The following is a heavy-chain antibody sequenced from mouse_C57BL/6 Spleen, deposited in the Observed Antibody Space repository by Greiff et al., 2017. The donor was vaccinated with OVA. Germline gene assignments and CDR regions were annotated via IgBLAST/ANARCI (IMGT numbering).Heavy chain of an antibody. Sequence: VQLQQSGAELVRPGASVKLSCTASGYTFTDYYINWVKQRPGQGLEWIARIYPGSGNTYYNEKFKGKATLTAEKSSSTAYMQLSSLTSEDSAVYFCARYPYGNYAMDYWGQGTSVTVSS. CDR3: ARYPYGNYAMDY. J-gene: IGHJ4*01. CDR1: GYTFTDYY. V-gene: IGHV1-76*01. CDR2: IYPGSGNT. D-gene: IGHD2-1*01.